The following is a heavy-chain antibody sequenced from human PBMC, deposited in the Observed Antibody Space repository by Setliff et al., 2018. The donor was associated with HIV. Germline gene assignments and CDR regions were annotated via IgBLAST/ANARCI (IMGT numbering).Heavy chain of an antibody. J-gene: IGHJ6*02. CDR3: ARVQYYSFWSGYFDIYGMDV. CDR1: GFTFSSYS. Sequence: PGGSLRLSCAASGFTFSSYSMNWVRQAPGKGLEWVSYISSSSSTIYYADSVKGRFTISRDNAKNSLYLQMNSLRAEDTAVYYCARVQYYSFWSGYFDIYGMDVWGQGTTVTVSS. V-gene: IGHV3-48*01. D-gene: IGHD3-3*01. CDR2: ISSSSSTI.